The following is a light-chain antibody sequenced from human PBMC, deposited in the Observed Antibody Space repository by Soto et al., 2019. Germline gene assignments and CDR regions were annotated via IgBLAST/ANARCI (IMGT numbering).Light chain of an antibody. CDR3: QQYNSWPYT. CDR1: QSVSIN. V-gene: IGKV3-15*01. CDR2: GAS. J-gene: IGKJ2*01. Sequence: EIVMTQSPATLSVSPGERASLSCRASQSVSINLAWYQQIPGQAPRLLLYGASTRATGVPARFSGSGSGTEFTLTISSLQSEDFAVYYCQQYNSWPYTFGQGTKLEIK.